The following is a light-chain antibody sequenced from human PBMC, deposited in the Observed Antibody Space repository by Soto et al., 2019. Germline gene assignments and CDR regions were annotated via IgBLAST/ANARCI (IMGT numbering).Light chain of an antibody. J-gene: IGKJ4*01. V-gene: IGKV3-15*01. CDR2: GAS. CDR3: QQYNNWPLT. Sequence: EIAMTQSPATLSVSPGERATLSCRASQSVNSNLAWYQQKPGQAPRLLIYGASTRATATPARFSGSGSGTEFTVTISSLQSEDFAVYYCQQYNNWPLTFGGGTKVEIK. CDR1: QSVNSN.